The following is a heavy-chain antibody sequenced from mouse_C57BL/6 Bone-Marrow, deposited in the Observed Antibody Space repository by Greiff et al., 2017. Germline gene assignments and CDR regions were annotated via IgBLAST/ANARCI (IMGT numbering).Heavy chain of an antibody. Sequence: QVQLQQPGAELVKPGASVKLSCKASGYTFTSYWMPWVKQRPGQGLEWIGMIHPNSGSTNYNEKFKGKATLTVDKSSSTAYMQLSSLTSEDSAVYYCARNYYGPYFDYWGQGTTLTGSS. CDR1: GYTFTSYW. V-gene: IGHV1-64*01. J-gene: IGHJ2*01. D-gene: IGHD1-1*01. CDR3: ARNYYGPYFDY. CDR2: IHPNSGST.